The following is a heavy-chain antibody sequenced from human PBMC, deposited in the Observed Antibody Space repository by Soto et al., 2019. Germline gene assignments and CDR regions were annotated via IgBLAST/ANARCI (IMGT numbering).Heavy chain of an antibody. CDR1: GFTFSSYG. Sequence: QVQLVESGGGVVQPGRSLRLSCAASGFTFSSYGMHWVRQAPGKGLEGVAVISYDGSNKYYADSVKGRFTISRDNSKNTLYLQTKSLRAEDTAVYYCARGEDIGLDYWGQGTLVTVSS. V-gene: IGHV3-30*03. CDR3: ARGEDIGLDY. J-gene: IGHJ4*02. CDR2: ISYDGSNK.